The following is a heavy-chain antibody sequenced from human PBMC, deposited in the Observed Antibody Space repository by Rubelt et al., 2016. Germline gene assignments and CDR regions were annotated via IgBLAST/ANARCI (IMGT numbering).Heavy chain of an antibody. D-gene: IGHD6-19*01. J-gene: IGHJ4*02. CDR1: GFTFSSYW. CDR2: IKQDGSEK. CDR3: ARGWIAVPFDY. Sequence: EVQLVESGGGLVQPGGSLRLSCAASGFTFSSYWMSWVRQAPGKGLEWVANIKQDGSEKYYVDSVKGRLTISRDNAKNVLYLQMNSLRAEDTAVYYCARGWIAVPFDYWGQGTLVTVSS. V-gene: IGHV3-7*03.